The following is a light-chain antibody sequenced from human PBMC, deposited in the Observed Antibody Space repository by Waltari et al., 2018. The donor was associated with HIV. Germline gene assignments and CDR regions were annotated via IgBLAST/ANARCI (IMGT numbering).Light chain of an antibody. CDR3: QQYHNWPPWT. CDR2: SAS. J-gene: IGKJ1*01. CDR1: QSVSTN. Sequence: DIVMTQSPATLSMSPGERVTLSCSASQSVSTNLALHEQKPGQAPRFLIYSASKRATDIPDRFIGSGSGTDFTLTITSLQSEDFALYYCQQYHNWPPWTFSHGPKVEI. V-gene: IGKV3-15*01.